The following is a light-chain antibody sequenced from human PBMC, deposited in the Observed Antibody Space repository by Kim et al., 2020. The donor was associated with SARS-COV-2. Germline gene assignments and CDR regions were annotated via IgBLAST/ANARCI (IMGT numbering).Light chain of an antibody. J-gene: IGLJ3*02. V-gene: IGLV6-57*04. Sequence: NFMLNQPHSVSESPGKTVTISCTRSSGSIASNYVQWYQQRPGSAPTTVIYEDNQRPSGVPDRFSGSIDSSSNSASLTISGLKTEDEAVYYCQSYDSSNHWVFGGGTQLTVL. CDR1: SGSIASNY. CDR3: QSYDSSNHWV. CDR2: EDN.